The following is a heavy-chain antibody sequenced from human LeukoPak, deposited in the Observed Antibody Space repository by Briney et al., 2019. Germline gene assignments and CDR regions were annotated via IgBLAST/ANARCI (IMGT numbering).Heavy chain of an antibody. D-gene: IGHD1-26*01. CDR1: GYSFTSYW. J-gene: IGHJ6*03. V-gene: IGHV5-51*01. Sequence: GASLKISCKGSGYSFTSYWSGWGRQMPGKGLEWMGISYPGDSDTRYSPSVIGQVTISADKSISTAYLQWSSLKASDTAMYYCARHSGSYGRYYYYYMDVWGKGTTVTVFS. CDR2: SYPGDSDT. CDR3: ARHSGSYGRYYYYYMDV.